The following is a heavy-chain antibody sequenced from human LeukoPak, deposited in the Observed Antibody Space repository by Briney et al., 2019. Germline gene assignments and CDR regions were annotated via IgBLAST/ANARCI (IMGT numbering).Heavy chain of an antibody. Sequence: GESLKISCKGSGYSFTSYWIGWVRQMPGKGLEWMGIIYPGDSDTRYSPSFQGQVTISADKSISTAYLQWSSLKASDTAMYYCARLRFSGSYHDAFYIWGQGTMVTVSS. J-gene: IGHJ3*02. V-gene: IGHV5-51*01. CDR2: IYPGDSDT. CDR1: GYSFTSYW. CDR3: ARLRFSGSYHDAFYI. D-gene: IGHD1-26*01.